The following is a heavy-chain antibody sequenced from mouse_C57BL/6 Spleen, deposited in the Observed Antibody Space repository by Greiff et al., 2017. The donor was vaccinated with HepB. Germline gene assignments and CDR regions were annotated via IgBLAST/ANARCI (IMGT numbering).Heavy chain of an antibody. D-gene: IGHD1-1*01. Sequence: VQLQQSGAELAKPWASVKLSCKASGYTFTSYWMHLVKQRPGQGLEWIGYINPSSGYTKYNQKFKDKATLTADNSSSTDYMQLSSLTYDDSAVYDCARMDYYGSSYNYAMDYWGQGTSVTVSS. CDR2: INPSSGYT. CDR3: ARMDYYGSSYNYAMDY. CDR1: GYTFTSYW. J-gene: IGHJ4*01. V-gene: IGHV1-7*01.